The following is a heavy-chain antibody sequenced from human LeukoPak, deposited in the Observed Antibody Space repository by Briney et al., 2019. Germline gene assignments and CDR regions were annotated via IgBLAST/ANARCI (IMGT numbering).Heavy chain of an antibody. CDR2: IKQDGSEK. CDR3: ARDRYYYDSSCFQH. D-gene: IGHD3-22*01. J-gene: IGHJ1*01. V-gene: IGHV3-7*01. CDR1: GFTFSSYW. Sequence: GGFLRLSCAASGFTFSSYWMSWVRQAPGKGLEWVANIKQDGSEKYYVDSVKGRFTISRDNAKNSLYLQMNSLRAEDTAVYYCARDRYYYDSSCFQHWGQGTLVTVSS.